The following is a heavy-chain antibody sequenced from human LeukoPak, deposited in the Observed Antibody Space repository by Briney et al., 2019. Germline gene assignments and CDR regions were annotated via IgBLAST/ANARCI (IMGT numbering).Heavy chain of an antibody. Sequence: SETLSLTCTASGVSISNYYWSWIRQPPGKGLEWIGYIYYSGSTNYNPSLQSRATISVDPSKSQFSLRLSSVTAADTAVYYCARDYFGSGFFDYWGQGILVTVSS. D-gene: IGHD3-10*01. CDR1: GVSISNYY. J-gene: IGHJ4*02. CDR3: ARDYFGSGFFDY. CDR2: IYYSGST. V-gene: IGHV4-59*01.